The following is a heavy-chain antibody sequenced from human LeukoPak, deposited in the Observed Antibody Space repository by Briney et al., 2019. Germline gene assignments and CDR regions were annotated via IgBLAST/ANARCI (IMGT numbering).Heavy chain of an antibody. CDR3: ARDLSNDSRGYPGY. J-gene: IGHJ4*02. CDR1: GYTFTSFG. D-gene: IGHD3-22*01. V-gene: IGHV1-18*01. CDR2: ISTYNGNT. Sequence: ASVKVSCKASGYTFTSFGISWVRQAPGQGLEWMGWISTYNGNTNYAQKVQGRVTLTTDTSTSTAHMELRSLRSDDTAVYYCARDLSNDSRGYPGYWGQGTLVTVSS.